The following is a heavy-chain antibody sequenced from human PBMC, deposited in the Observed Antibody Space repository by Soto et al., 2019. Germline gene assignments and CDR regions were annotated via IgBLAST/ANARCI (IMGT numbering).Heavy chain of an antibody. CDR1: GYSFTNYY. J-gene: IGHJ4*02. CDR2: INPSDGTT. CDR3: ACDSLGPLKGLGY. D-gene: IGHD7-27*01. V-gene: IGHV1-46*01. Sequence: ASVKVSCKASGYSFTNYYMHWVRQAPGQGLEWMGDINPSDGTTRYAEKFQGRLTMTRDTSTSTVYMELTSLKSDDTPVFYCACDSLGPLKGLGYWGQGTLVPVSS.